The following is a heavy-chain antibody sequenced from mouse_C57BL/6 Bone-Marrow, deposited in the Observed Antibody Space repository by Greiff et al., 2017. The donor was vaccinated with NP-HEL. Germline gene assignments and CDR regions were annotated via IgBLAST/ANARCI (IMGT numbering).Heavy chain of an antibody. CDR1: GFTFSDAW. V-gene: IGHV6-6*01. Sequence: EVMLVESGGGLVQPGGSMKLSCAASGFTFSDAWMDWVRQSPEKGLEWVAEIRNKANNHATYYAESVKGRFTISRDDSKSSVYLQMNSLRAEDTGIYYCTRSITTVSRYFDYWGQGTTLTVSS. CDR3: TRSITTVSRYFDY. CDR2: IRNKANNHAT. D-gene: IGHD1-1*01. J-gene: IGHJ2*01.